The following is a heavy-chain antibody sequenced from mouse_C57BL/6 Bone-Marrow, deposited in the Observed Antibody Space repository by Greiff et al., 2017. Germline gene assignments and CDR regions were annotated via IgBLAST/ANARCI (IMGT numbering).Heavy chain of an antibody. CDR3: TLRPLRLPFAY. J-gene: IGHJ3*01. CDR2: IDPEPGGT. V-gene: IGHV1-15*01. CDR1: GYTFTDYE. D-gene: IGHD3-2*02. Sequence: QVQLKQSGAELVRPGASVTLSCKASGYTFTDYEMHWVKQTPVHGLEWIGAIDPEPGGTAYNQKFKGKAILTADKSSSTAYMELRSLTSEDSAVYYCTLRPLRLPFAYWGQGTLVTVSA.